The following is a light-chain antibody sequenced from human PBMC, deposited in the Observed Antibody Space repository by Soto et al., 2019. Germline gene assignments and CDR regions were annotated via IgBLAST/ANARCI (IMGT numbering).Light chain of an antibody. CDR3: QQSYSTPYT. J-gene: IGKJ2*01. CDR2: AAS. Sequence: DIQMTQSPSTLSASIGDRVTIACRASQDISNWLAWYQQKPGKAPKLLIYAASSLQSGVPSRFSGSGSGTDFTLTNSSLQPEDFATYYCQQSYSTPYTFGQGTKLEIK. CDR1: QDISNW. V-gene: IGKV1-39*01.